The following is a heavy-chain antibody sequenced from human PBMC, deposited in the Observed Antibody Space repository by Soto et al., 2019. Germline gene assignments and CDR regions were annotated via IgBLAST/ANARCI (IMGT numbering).Heavy chain of an antibody. Sequence: ASVKVSCKASGYSFTSYAMHWERQAPGQRLEWMGWINAGNGNTKYSQKLQDRVTITRDTSASTAYMELSSLRSEDTVIYYCARASVGATQMDYWGQGTLVTVSS. CDR1: GYSFTSYA. D-gene: IGHD1-26*01. CDR2: INAGNGNT. V-gene: IGHV1-3*01. J-gene: IGHJ4*02. CDR3: ARASVGATQMDY.